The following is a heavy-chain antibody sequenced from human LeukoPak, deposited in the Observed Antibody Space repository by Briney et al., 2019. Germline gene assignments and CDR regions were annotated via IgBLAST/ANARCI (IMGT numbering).Heavy chain of an antibody. V-gene: IGHV1-69*05. J-gene: IGHJ6*03. CDR1: GDTFSNSA. CDR2: IIPIFGTP. CDR3: ARVVSRYYYYMDV. Sequence: SVKVSCKASGDTFSNSAFSWVRQAPGQGLEWMGGIIPIFGTPNYAQKFQGRVTMTRNTSISTAYMELSSLRSEDTAVYYCARVVSRYYYYMDVWGKGTTVTISS. D-gene: IGHD2-8*01.